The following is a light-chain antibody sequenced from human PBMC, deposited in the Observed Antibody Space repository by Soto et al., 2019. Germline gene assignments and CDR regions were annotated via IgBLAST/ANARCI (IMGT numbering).Light chain of an antibody. CDR1: QSVGNNY. J-gene: IGKJ1*01. CDR3: QQCATPPLT. Sequence: DIVLTQSPGTLSLSPGERATLSCRASQSVGNNYLAWYQQKPGQAPRLLIYDASSRATGSPDRFSGSGSGTDFTLTINRLESEDFAVYYCQQCATPPLTFGQGTRVEVK. V-gene: IGKV3-20*01. CDR2: DAS.